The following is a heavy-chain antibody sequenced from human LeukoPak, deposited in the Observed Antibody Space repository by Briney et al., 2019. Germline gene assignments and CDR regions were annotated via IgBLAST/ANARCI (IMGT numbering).Heavy chain of an antibody. D-gene: IGHD3-9*01. CDR1: GFTFSSYG. J-gene: IGHJ3*02. CDR3: AKDGGDFDWLLFRSSRAFDI. Sequence: GGTLRLSCAASGFTFSSYGMSWVRQAPGKGLEWVSAISGSGGSTYYADSVKGRFTISRDNSKNTLYLQMNSLRAEDTAVYYCAKDGGDFDWLLFRSSRAFDIWGQGTMVTVSS. CDR2: ISGSGGST. V-gene: IGHV3-23*01.